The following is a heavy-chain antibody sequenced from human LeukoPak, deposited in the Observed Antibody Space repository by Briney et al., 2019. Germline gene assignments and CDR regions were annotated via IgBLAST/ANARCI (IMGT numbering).Heavy chain of an antibody. Sequence: GGSLRLSCAASGFTFSTYAMSWVRQAPGKGLEWVSGISGSGGSTYYADSVKGRFSISRDNSKNTLYLQMNNLRAEDTAVYYCAKERYGSGSFLLYPVDYWGQGTLVTVSS. CDR2: ISGSGGST. J-gene: IGHJ4*02. V-gene: IGHV3-23*01. CDR3: AKERYGSGSFLLYPVDY. CDR1: GFTFSTYA. D-gene: IGHD3-10*01.